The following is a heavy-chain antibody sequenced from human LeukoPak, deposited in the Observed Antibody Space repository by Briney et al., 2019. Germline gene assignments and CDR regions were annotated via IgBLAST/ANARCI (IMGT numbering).Heavy chain of an antibody. CDR3: AREGGAARLGASDI. V-gene: IGHV3-30*01. D-gene: IGHD6-6*01. CDR1: GFTFSSYT. Sequence: RSLRLSCAASGFTFSSYTMHWVRQAPGKGLEWVAVIPYDGSFKYYADSVKGRFTISRDNFKNTLYLQMNSLRVEDTAVYYCAREGGAARLGASDIWGQGTVVTVSS. CDR2: IPYDGSFK. J-gene: IGHJ3*02.